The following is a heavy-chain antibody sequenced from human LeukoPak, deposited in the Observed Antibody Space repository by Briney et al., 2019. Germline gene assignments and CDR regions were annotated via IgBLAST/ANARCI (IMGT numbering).Heavy chain of an antibody. CDR1: GGSISSSSYY. CDR3: ARRQQLRYNWFDP. D-gene: IGHD6-13*01. CDR2: IDYSGST. J-gene: IGHJ5*02. V-gene: IGHV4-39*07. Sequence: TSETLSLTCTVSGGSISSSSYYWGWIRQPPGKGLEWIGSIDYSGSTYYNPSLKSRVTISVDTSKNQFSLKLSSVTAADTAVYYCARRQQLRYNWFDPWGQGTLSPSPQ.